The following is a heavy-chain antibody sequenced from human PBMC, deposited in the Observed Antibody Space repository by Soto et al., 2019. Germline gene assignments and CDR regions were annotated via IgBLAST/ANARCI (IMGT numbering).Heavy chain of an antibody. CDR2: IFCSGST. D-gene: IGHD5-12*01. Sequence: SETLSLTCTVSGDSISSGSYYWDWIRQPPGKGLEWIGNIFCSGSTLYNPSLKGRVSIDVDTSSNQFSLRLTSVTAADTAVYFCARSGGYSGYDHFFDPWGHGTLVTVSS. J-gene: IGHJ5*02. V-gene: IGHV4-39*01. CDR1: GDSISSGSYY. CDR3: ARSGGYSGYDHFFDP.